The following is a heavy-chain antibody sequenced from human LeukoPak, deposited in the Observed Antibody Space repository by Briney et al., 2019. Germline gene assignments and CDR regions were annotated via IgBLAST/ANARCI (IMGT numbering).Heavy chain of an antibody. D-gene: IGHD2-15*01. Sequence: GGSLRLSCAASGFTFRSYEMNWVRQAPGKGLEWVSYISSSCSTIYYADSVKGRFTISRDNAKNSLYLQMNSLRAEDTAVHYCRSIGGYCSGGSWYRSKSPDDYWGQGTLVTVSS. J-gene: IGHJ4*02. CDR2: ISSSCSTI. CDR3: RSIGGYCSGGSWYRSKSPDDY. CDR1: GFTFRSYE. V-gene: IGHV3-48*03.